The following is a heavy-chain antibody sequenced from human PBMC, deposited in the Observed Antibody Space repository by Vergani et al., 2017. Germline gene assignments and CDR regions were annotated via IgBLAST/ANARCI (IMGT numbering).Heavy chain of an antibody. Sequence: EVQLVQSGAEVKKPGESLKISCKGSGYSFTSNWIAWVRQMPGKGLEWMGIIYPGDTDTRYSPSFQGKVSISADKSISTAYLQWSSLKASDTAMYYCASLAYKWNLNYYHYMDVWGKGTTVSVSS. V-gene: IGHV5-51*03. CDR1: GYSFTSNW. D-gene: IGHD1-20*01. CDR2: IYPGDTDT. J-gene: IGHJ6*03. CDR3: ASLAYKWNLNYYHYMDV.